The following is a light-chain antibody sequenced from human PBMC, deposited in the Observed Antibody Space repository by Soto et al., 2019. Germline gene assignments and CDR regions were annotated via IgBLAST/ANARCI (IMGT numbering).Light chain of an antibody. CDR1: QSVSSY. CDR2: DAS. V-gene: IGKV3-11*01. J-gene: IGKJ1*01. Sequence: EIVLTQSPATLSLSPGERATLSCRSSQSVSSYLAWYQQKPGQAPRLLIYDASSLESGVPSRFSGSGSGTEFTLTISSLQPDDFATYYCQPYNSYPWTFGQGTKVEIK. CDR3: QPYNSYPWT.